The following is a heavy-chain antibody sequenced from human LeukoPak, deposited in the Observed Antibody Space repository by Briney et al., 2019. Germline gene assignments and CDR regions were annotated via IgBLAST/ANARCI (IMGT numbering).Heavy chain of an antibody. V-gene: IGHV3-21*01. CDR2: ISTTSSYI. D-gene: IGHD1-26*01. J-gene: IGHJ4*02. Sequence: GGSLRLSCAVSGFTFSDYSMNWVRQAPGKGLEWVSSISTTSSYIYYADSVKGRFTISRDNAKNSLYLQMNSLRVEDTAVYYCARDSEYSGSYYDYWGQGTLVTVSS. CDR1: GFTFSDYS. CDR3: ARDSEYSGSYYDY.